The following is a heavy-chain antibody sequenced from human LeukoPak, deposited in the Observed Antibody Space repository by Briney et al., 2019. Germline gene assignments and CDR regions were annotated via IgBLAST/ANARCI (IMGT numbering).Heavy chain of an antibody. CDR2: IYYSGST. D-gene: IGHD2-15*01. Sequence: SETLSLTCTVSGGSISSSSYYWGWIRQPPGKGLEWIGSIYYSGSTYYNPSLKSRVTISVDTSKNQFSLKLSSVTAADTAVYYCARERGALVVVAATQGGFDHWGHGTLVTVSS. J-gene: IGHJ4*01. CDR1: GGSISSSSYY. V-gene: IGHV4-39*02. CDR3: ARERGALVVVAATQGGFDH.